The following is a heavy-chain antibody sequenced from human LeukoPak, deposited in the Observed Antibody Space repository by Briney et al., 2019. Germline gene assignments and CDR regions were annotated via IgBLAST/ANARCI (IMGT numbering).Heavy chain of an antibody. Sequence: ASVKVSCKASGYTFTSYDINWVRQATGQGLEWMGWMNPNSGNTGYAQKFQGRVTITRNTSISTAYMELSGLRSEDTAVYYCARGGYDFWSGYDWFDPWGQGTLVTVSS. CDR2: MNPNSGNT. V-gene: IGHV1-8*03. J-gene: IGHJ5*02. CDR1: GYTFTSYD. CDR3: ARGGYDFWSGYDWFDP. D-gene: IGHD3-3*01.